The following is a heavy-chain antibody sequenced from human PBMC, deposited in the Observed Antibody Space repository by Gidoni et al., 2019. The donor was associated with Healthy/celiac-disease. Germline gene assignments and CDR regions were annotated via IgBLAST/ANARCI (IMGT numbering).Heavy chain of an antibody. V-gene: IGHV3-48*03. D-gene: IGHD3-22*01. Sequence: EVQLVESGGGLVQPGGSLRLPCAASGVTVSSYEMNWVRQAPGKGLECVSYSSSSGSTIYYADSVKGRFTISRDNAKNSLYLQMNSLRAEDTAVYYCARVMPPSYYYDSSLDYWGQGTLVTVSS. CDR2: SSSSGSTI. J-gene: IGHJ4*02. CDR3: ARVMPPSYYYDSSLDY. CDR1: GVTVSSYE.